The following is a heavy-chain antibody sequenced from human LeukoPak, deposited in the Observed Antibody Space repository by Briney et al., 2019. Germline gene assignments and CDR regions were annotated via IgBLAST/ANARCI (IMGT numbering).Heavy chain of an antibody. J-gene: IGHJ4*02. CDR2: IYSGGST. V-gene: IGHV3-53*01. Sequence: GGSLRLSCAASGFTVSSNYMSWVRQAPGKGLEWVSVIYSGGSTYYSDSVKGRFTISRDNSKNTLYLQMNSLRAEDTAVYYCARELTEHGGFDYWGQGTLVTVSS. D-gene: IGHD3-16*01. CDR1: GFTVSSNY. CDR3: ARELTEHGGFDY.